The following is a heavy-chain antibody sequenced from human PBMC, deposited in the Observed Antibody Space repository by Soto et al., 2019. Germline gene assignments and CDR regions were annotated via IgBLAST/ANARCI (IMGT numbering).Heavy chain of an antibody. CDR1: GFSFGSYG. D-gene: IGHD2-21*01. Sequence: QGQLVESGGGLAQPGRSLRLSCAASGFSFGSYGMHWVRQAPGKGLDWVAVISFDGSHKYYADSVKGRFSISRDNSKNTLSLRLNSLTTEDTAIYYCVRDGGDKQVDSFYYDGLDVWRQGTIVTVSS. V-gene: IGHV3-30*03. J-gene: IGHJ6*02. CDR3: VRDGGDKQVDSFYYDGLDV. CDR2: ISFDGSHK.